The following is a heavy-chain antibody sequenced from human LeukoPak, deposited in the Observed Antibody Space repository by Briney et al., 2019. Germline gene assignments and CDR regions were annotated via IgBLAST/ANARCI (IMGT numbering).Heavy chain of an antibody. CDR1: GGTFTSYT. D-gene: IGHD2-15*01. CDR3: ARGIGYCTGGSCYFDY. J-gene: IGHJ4*02. V-gene: IGHV3-48*04. Sequence: GGSLRLSCAASGGTFTSYTMNWVRQAPGKGLEWVSYISSGSSTIYYADSVKGRFTISRDNAKNSLYLQMNSLRAEDTAVYYCARGIGYCTGGSCYFDYWGQGTLVTVSS. CDR2: ISSGSSTI.